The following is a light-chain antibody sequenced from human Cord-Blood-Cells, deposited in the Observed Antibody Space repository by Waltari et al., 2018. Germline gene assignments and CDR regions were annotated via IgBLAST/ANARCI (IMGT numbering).Light chain of an antibody. Sequence: QSVLTQPPSVSGAPGQRVTISCTGSSSNIGAGYDVHWYPQLPGTAPKLLIYGNSNRPSGVPDRFSGSKSGTSASLAITGLQAEDEVDYYCQSYDSSLSGWVFGGGTKLTVL. CDR1: SSNIGAGYD. J-gene: IGLJ3*02. CDR3: QSYDSSLSGWV. V-gene: IGLV1-40*01. CDR2: GNS.